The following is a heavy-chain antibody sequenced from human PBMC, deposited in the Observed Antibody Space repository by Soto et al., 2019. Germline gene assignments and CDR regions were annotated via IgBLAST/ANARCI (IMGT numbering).Heavy chain of an antibody. CDR1: GTFSSYP. CDR2: IIPFFGTS. J-gene: IGHJ6*02. Sequence: QVQLVQSGAEVKKPGSSVKVSCGASGTFSSYPINWVRQAPGQGLEWMGGIIPFFGTSNYAQKFQGRVTITADESTSTTYMELRSLRSEDTAVYYCARVGHITNYGMAVWGQGTTVTVSS. V-gene: IGHV1-69*01. D-gene: IGHD1-26*01. CDR3: ARVGHITNYGMAV.